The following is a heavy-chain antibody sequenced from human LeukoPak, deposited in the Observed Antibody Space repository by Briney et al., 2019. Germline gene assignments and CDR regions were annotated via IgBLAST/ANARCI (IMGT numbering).Heavy chain of an antibody. V-gene: IGHV4-39*01. CDR3: ARPDQYSGSYYA. J-gene: IGHJ5*02. CDR1: GGSISSSSYY. Sequence: PSETLSLTCTVSGGSISSSSYYWGWIRQPPGKGLEWTGSIYYSGSTYYNPSLKSRVTISVDTSKNQFSLKLSSVTAADTAVYYCARPDQYSGSYYAWGQGTLVTVSS. D-gene: IGHD1-26*01. CDR2: IYYSGST.